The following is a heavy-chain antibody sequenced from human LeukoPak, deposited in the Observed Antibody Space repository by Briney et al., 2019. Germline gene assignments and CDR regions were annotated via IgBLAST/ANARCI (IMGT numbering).Heavy chain of an antibody. Sequence: ESGPTLVKATQTLTLTCTFSGFSLRTSGVGVGWIRQPPGKALEWLALIYWDDDKRYGPSLKSRVTISKDTSKDQVVLTMNNMDPVDTATYYCAHTVDGVYDYWGQGTLVTVSS. CDR3: AHTVDGVYDY. V-gene: IGHV2-5*05. CDR1: GFSLRTSGVG. CDR2: IYWDDDK. D-gene: IGHD4-23*01. J-gene: IGHJ4*02.